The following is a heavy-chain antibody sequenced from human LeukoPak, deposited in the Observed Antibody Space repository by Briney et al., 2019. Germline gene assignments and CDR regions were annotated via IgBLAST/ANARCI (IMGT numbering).Heavy chain of an antibody. D-gene: IGHD5-24*01. CDR2: IYPGDSDT. Sequence: PGESLKISCQGSGYSFTTYWIAWVRQMPGKGLEWMGIIYPGDSDTRYSPSFQGQVTISADKSISTAYLHWSSLKASDTAMYYCARVVADGSTYYFDYWGQGILVTVSS. CDR3: ARVVADGSTYYFDY. CDR1: GYSFTTYW. J-gene: IGHJ4*02. V-gene: IGHV5-51*01.